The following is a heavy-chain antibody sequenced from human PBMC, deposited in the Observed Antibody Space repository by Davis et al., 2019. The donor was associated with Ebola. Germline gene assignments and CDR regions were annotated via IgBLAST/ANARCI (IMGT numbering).Heavy chain of an antibody. J-gene: IGHJ4*02. Sequence: ASVKVSCKASGYTFTSYGISWVRQAPGQGLEWMGWMNPNSGSSDYAQRFQGRVTMTRNTSITTAYMELSSLRSEDTAVYYCARTLRENGRGYSGYEFNYWGQGTLVTVSS. CDR1: GYTFTSYG. CDR3: ARTLRENGRGYSGYEFNY. D-gene: IGHD5-12*01. V-gene: IGHV1-8*02. CDR2: MNPNSGSS.